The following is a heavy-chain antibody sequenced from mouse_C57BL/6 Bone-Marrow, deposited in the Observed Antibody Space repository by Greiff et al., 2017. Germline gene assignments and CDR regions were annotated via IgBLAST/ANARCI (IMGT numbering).Heavy chain of an antibody. D-gene: IGHD2-12*01. Sequence: EVKVEESGGGLVKPGGSLKLSCAASGFTFSDYGMHWVRQAPEKGLEWVAYISSGSSTIYYADTVKGRFTISRDNAKNTLFLQMTSLRSEDTAMYYCARRYTGNYYAMDYWGQGTSVTVSS. CDR1: GFTFSDYG. CDR3: ARRYTGNYYAMDY. J-gene: IGHJ4*01. V-gene: IGHV5-17*01. CDR2: ISSGSSTI.